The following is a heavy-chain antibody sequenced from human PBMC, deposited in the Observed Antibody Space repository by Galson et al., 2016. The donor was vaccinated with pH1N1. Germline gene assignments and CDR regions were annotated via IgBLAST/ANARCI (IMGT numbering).Heavy chain of an antibody. J-gene: IGHJ3*02. CDR3: ARQNDYGDYRGDAFDI. CDR2: IYLGGSLI. CDR1: EYRFTHSW. D-gene: IGHD4-17*01. Sequence: QSGAEVTKPGESLKISCKGSEYRFTHSWIGWVRQMPGKGLEWMGIIYLGGSLIRYRPSFQGQVTISADKSINIVYLEWSSLKASDTATYYCARQNDYGDYRGDAFDIWGQGTMVTVSS. V-gene: IGHV5-51*01.